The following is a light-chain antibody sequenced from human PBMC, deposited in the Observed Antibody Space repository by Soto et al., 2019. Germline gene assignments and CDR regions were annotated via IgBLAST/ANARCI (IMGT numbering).Light chain of an antibody. CDR1: QSVSSSY. CDR3: QQYGSSGT. CDR2: GAS. J-gene: IGKJ1*01. Sequence: EFVLTQSPATLSLSPGERATLSCRASQSVSSSYLAWYQQKPGQAPSLLIYGASSRATGIPDRFSGSGSGTDFTLTISRLEPEDFAVYHCQQYGSSGTFGQGTKVDNK. V-gene: IGKV3-20*01.